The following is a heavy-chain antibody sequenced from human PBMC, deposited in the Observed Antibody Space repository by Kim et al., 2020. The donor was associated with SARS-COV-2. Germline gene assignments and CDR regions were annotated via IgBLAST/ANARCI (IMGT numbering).Heavy chain of an antibody. CDR3: ARAHCGGDCYFMAVDYYMDV. D-gene: IGHD2-21*01. CDR1: GFTFSSYA. J-gene: IGHJ6*03. V-gene: IGHV3-30-3*01. CDR2: ISYDGSNK. Sequence: GGSLRLSCAASGFTFSSYAMHWVRQAPGKGLEWVAVISYDGSNKYYADSVKGRFTISRDNSKNPLYLQMNSLGAEDTAVYYCARAHCGGDCYFMAVDYYMDVWGKGTTVTVSS.